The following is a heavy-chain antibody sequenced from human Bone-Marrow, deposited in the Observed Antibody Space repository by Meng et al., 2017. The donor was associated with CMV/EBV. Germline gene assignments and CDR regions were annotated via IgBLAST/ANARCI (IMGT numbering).Heavy chain of an antibody. D-gene: IGHD2-2*01. Sequence: ASVKVSCKASGYTFTSYGISWVRQAPGQGLEWMGWISAYNGNTNYAQKLQGRVTMTTDTSTSTAYMELRSLRFDDTAVYYCARDSYIVVVPAAIDYYGMDVWGQGTTVTVSS. V-gene: IGHV1-18*01. J-gene: IGHJ6*02. CDR1: GYTFTSYG. CDR2: ISAYNGNT. CDR3: ARDSYIVVVPAAIDYYGMDV.